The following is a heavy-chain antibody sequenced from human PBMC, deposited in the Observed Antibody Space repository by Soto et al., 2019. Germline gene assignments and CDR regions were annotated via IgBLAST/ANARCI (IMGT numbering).Heavy chain of an antibody. CDR3: ARDPVGASWTEYFQH. V-gene: IGHV3-33*01. J-gene: IGHJ1*01. Sequence: QVQLVESGGGVVQPGRSLSLSCAASGFTFSSYGMHWVRQAPGKGLEWVAVIWYDGSNKYYADSVKGRFTISRDNSKNTLYLQMNSLRAEDTAVYYCARDPVGASWTEYFQHWGQGTLVTVSS. CDR1: GFTFSSYG. D-gene: IGHD1-26*01. CDR2: IWYDGSNK.